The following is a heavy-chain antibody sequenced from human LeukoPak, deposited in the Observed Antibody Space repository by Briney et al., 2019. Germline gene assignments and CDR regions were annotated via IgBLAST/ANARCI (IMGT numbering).Heavy chain of an antibody. Sequence: SETLSLTCTVSGGSISSGNYYWSWIRQPPGKGLEWIGYIYYSGSTNYNPSLKSRVTISVDTSKNQFSLKLSSVTAADTAVYYCASGPYGSGSYYNRVDYWGQGTLVTVSS. D-gene: IGHD3-10*01. CDR1: GGSISSGNYY. CDR2: IYYSGST. CDR3: ASGPYGSGSYYNRVDY. J-gene: IGHJ4*02. V-gene: IGHV4-61*01.